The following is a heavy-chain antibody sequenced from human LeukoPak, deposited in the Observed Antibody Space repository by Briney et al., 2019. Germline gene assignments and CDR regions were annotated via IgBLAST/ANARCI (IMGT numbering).Heavy chain of an antibody. V-gene: IGHV5-51*01. J-gene: IGHJ4*02. CDR2: IYPGDSDT. D-gene: IGHD3-10*01. CDR3: ARIDFGSGSYYPDY. CDR1: GYSFTSYW. Sequence: GESLKISCKGSGYSFTSYWICWVRQMPGKGLEWMGIIYPGDSDTRYNPSFQGQVTLSADKSISTAYLQWSSLKASDTAMFFCARIDFGSGSYYPDYWGQGTLVTVSS.